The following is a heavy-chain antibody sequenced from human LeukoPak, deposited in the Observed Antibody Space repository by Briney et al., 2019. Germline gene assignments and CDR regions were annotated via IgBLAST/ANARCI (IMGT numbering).Heavy chain of an antibody. V-gene: IGHV1-2*02. Sequence: GASVKVSCKASGYTFTGYYMHWVRQAPGQGLEWMGWINPNSGGTKYAQKFQGRVTMTTDTSISTAYMELSGLRSDDMAVYYCARGFVYYGGDCYQSERAFDIWGQGTMVSVSS. CDR3: ARGFVYYGGDCYQSERAFDI. CDR1: GYTFTGYY. J-gene: IGHJ3*02. CDR2: INPNSGGT. D-gene: IGHD2-21*01.